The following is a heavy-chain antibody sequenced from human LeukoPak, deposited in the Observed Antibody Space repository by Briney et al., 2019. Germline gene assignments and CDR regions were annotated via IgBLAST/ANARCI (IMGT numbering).Heavy chain of an antibody. Sequence: SETLSPTCTVSGGSISSYYWSWIRQPPGKGLEWIGYIYYSGSTNYNPSLKSRVTISVDTSKNQFSLKLSSVTAADTAVYYCARGGVAAAGTFGYWGQGTLVTVSS. J-gene: IGHJ4*02. CDR2: IYYSGST. D-gene: IGHD6-13*01. CDR3: ARGGVAAAGTFGY. V-gene: IGHV4-59*01. CDR1: GGSISSYY.